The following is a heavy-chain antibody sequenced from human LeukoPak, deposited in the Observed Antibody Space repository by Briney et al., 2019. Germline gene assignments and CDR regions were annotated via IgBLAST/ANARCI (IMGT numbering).Heavy chain of an antibody. J-gene: IGHJ5*02. D-gene: IGHD3-22*01. CDR1: GFDFDDYG. CDR2: NNWNGGTT. CDR3: ASRGFDSSGYYAFFA. Sequence: GGSLRLSCAASGFDFDDYGMSWVRQVPGKGLEWVSGNNWNGGTTGYADSVKGRFTISRDNAKNSLYLQMSSLRAEDTALYYCASRGFDSSGYYAFFAWGQGTLVTVSS. V-gene: IGHV3-20*04.